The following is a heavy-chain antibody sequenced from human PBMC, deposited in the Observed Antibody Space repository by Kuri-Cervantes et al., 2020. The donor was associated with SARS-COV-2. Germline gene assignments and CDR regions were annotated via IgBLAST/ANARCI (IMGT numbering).Heavy chain of an antibody. CDR3: ATQEGAY. CDR2: ISSGSSYI. Sequence: GGSLRLSCAASGFTFSSYDMHWVRQATGKGLEWVSFISSGSSYIYYADSVKGRFTISRDNAKNSLYLQMNSLRAEDTAVYYCATQEGAYWGQGTLVTVSS. J-gene: IGHJ4*02. CDR1: GFTFSSYD. V-gene: IGHV3-21*01.